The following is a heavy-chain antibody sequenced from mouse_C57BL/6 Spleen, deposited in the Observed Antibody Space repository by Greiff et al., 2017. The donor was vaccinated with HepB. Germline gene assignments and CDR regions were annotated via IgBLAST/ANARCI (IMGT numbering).Heavy chain of an antibody. CDR2: IEPSDSYT. Sequence: VQLQQPGAELVRPGTSVKLSCKASGYTFTSYWMHWVKQRPGQGLEWIGVIEPSDSYTNYNQKFKGKATLTVDTSSSTAYMQLSSLTSEDCAVYYCARGGYSGAWFAYWGQGTLVTVSA. V-gene: IGHV1-59*01. J-gene: IGHJ3*01. D-gene: IGHD1-2*01. CDR3: ARGGYSGAWFAY. CDR1: GYTFTSYW.